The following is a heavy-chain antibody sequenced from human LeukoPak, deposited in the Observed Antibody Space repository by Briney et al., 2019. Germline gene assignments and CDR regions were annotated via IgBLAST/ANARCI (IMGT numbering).Heavy chain of an antibody. J-gene: IGHJ4*02. V-gene: IGHV3-64*02. Sequence: PGGSLRLPCAASGFTFSNYAMSWVRQAPGKGLEYVSVISTDGSRIYYADSVKGRFTISRDNSKNTLYLQMGSLRAEDMAVYYCTRGVAISTSGWYDTFDYWGQGALVTVSS. D-gene: IGHD6-19*01. CDR3: TRGVAISTSGWYDTFDY. CDR1: GFTFSNYA. CDR2: ISTDGSRI.